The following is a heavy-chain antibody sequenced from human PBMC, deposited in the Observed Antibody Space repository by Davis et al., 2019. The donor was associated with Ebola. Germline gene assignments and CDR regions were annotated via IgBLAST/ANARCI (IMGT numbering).Heavy chain of an antibody. CDR1: GYTFTGYY. CDR3: ARGVGSSSWYWFDP. V-gene: IGHV1-2*02. J-gene: IGHJ5*02. CDR2: INPNSGGT. D-gene: IGHD6-13*01. Sequence: ASVKVSCKASGYTFTGYYMHWVRQAPGQGLEWMGWINPNSGGTNYAQKFQGRVTMTRDTSISTAYMELSSLRSEDTAVYYCARGVGSSSWYWFDPWGQGTLVTVSS.